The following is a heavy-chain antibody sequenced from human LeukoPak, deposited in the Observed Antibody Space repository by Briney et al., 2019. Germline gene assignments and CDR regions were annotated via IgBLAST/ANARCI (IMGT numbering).Heavy chain of an antibody. J-gene: IGHJ4*02. CDR3: ARDYYDSNGYMHFDY. V-gene: IGHV1-18*01. CDR1: GYTFTSYG. Sequence: GASVKVSCKASGYTFTSYGISWVRQAPGHGLEWMGWISAYNGNTNYAQKLQGRVTMTTDTSTSTAYMELRSLRSDDTAVYYCARDYYDSNGYMHFDYWGQGTLVTVSS. D-gene: IGHD3-22*01. CDR2: ISAYNGNT.